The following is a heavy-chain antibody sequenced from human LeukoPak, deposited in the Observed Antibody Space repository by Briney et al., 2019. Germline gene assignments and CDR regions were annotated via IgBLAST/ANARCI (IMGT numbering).Heavy chain of an antibody. V-gene: IGHV3-23*01. CDR3: AKDACSSSTCYAFDY. D-gene: IGHD2-2*01. CDR2: ITGSGGST. Sequence: GGSLRLSCAASGFTFSSYAMTWVRQAPGKGLEWVSTITGSGGSTYYADSVKGRFTISRDSSKNTLYLQMNSLRAEDTAVYYCAKDACSSSTCYAFDYWGQGTLVPVSS. J-gene: IGHJ4*02. CDR1: GFTFSSYA.